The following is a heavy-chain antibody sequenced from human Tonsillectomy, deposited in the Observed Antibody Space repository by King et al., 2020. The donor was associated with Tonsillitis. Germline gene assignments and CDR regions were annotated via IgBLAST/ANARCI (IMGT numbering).Heavy chain of an antibody. CDR1: GGSINSVYYY. CDR2: ISASGST. J-gene: IGHJ4*02. Sequence: VQLQESGPGLVKPSKTLALTCSVSGGSINSVYYYWNWIRQPAGKGLEWIGRISASGSTSSNPSLQSRVAISLDTSKNQFSLKLSSVTAADTAVYYCAREDYGDYPYWGQGALVTVSS. CDR3: AREDYGDYPY. V-gene: IGHV4-61*02. D-gene: IGHD4-17*01.